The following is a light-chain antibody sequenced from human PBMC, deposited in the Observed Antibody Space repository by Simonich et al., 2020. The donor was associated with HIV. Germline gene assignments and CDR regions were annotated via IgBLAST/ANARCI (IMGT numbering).Light chain of an antibody. Sequence: QSALTQPASVSGSPGKSITISCTGTSSDVGGYTYVSWYQQHPGKAPKIMIYYVSNRTYGVSNRFSGSKSGNTASLTISGLQAEDEADYYCSSYTSSSTDVVFGGGTKLTVL. J-gene: IGLJ2*01. V-gene: IGLV2-14*03. CDR2: YVS. CDR3: SSYTSSSTDVV. CDR1: SSDVGGYTY.